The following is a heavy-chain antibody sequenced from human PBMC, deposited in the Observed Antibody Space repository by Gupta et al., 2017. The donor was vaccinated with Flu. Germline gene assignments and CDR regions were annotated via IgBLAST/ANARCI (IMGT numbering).Heavy chain of an antibody. D-gene: IGHD2-21*02. CDR2: ILPIIGAT. CDR3: VRLTPCGGDCYYFQH. V-gene: IGHV1-69*01. CDR1: GDTFSSNT. Sequence: QVQLVQSGAEVKKSGSSVKVSCKASGDTFSSNTFSWVRQAPGQGLEWMGGILPIIGATNYAQEFQGRVTITADEATSRVYMEVSSLKSDDTAVYYCVRLTPCGGDCYYFQHWGQGTLVTVPS. J-gene: IGHJ1*01.